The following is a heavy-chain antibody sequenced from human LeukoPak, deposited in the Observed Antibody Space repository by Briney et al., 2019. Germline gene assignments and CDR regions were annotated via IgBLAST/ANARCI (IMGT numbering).Heavy chain of an antibody. D-gene: IGHD3-22*01. CDR3: ASSITMIVVVTPAPNFDY. Sequence: ASVKVSCKASGYTFTCYYMHWVRQAPGQGLEWMGWINPNSGGTNYAQKFQGRVTMTRDTSISTAYMELSRLRSDDTAVYYCASSITMIVVVTPAPNFDYWGQGTLVTVSS. CDR1: GYTFTCYY. J-gene: IGHJ4*02. CDR2: INPNSGGT. V-gene: IGHV1-2*02.